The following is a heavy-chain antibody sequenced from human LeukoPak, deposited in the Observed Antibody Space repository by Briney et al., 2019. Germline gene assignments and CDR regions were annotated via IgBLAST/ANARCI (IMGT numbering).Heavy chain of an antibody. CDR2: IKSDGTLT. CDR1: GLTFGEYW. Sequence: GGSLRLSCAASGLTFGEYWMHWFRQGPGEGLVWVSHIKSDGTLTTYTDSVEGRFTMSRDNAKNTVYLQMNYLRAEDSGVYYCARDLHWNSADFWGQGTLVTVSS. J-gene: IGHJ4*02. D-gene: IGHD1-7*01. CDR3: ARDLHWNSADF. V-gene: IGHV3-74*01.